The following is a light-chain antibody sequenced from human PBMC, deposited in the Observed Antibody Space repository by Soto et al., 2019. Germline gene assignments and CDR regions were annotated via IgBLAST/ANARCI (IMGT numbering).Light chain of an antibody. J-gene: IGKJ1*01. CDR2: AAS. CDR1: QGIYTY. CDR3: QHPKSYPWT. V-gene: IGKV1-9*01. Sequence: DIPLTQSPSFLSASVGDRVTITCRASQGIYTYLAWDQQKPGKAPELLIYAASTLQSGVPSRFSGSGSGTEFTLTLSSLHPEDFETYYCQHPKSYPWTFGQGTKVEIK.